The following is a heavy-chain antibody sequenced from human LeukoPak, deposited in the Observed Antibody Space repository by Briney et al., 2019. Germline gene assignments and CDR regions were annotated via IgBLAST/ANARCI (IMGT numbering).Heavy chain of an antibody. CDR1: GFTFSSYG. V-gene: IGHV3-30*02. CDR3: AQSGEYYYYGMDV. D-gene: IGHD3-10*01. J-gene: IGHJ6*02. CDR2: IRYDGSNK. Sequence: GGSLRLSCAASGFTFSSYGMHWVRQAPGKGLEWAAFIRYDGSNKYYADSVKGRFTISRDNSKNTLYLQMNSLRAEDTAVYYCAQSGEYYYYGMDVWGQGTTVTVSS.